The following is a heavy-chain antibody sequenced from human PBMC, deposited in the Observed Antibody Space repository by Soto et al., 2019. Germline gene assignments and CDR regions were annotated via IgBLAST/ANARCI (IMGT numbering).Heavy chain of an antibody. CDR2: IYYSGST. V-gene: IGHV4-59*01. J-gene: IGHJ4*02. CDR3: ARSVEGHFDY. Sequence: SETLSLTCTVSGGSISSYYWSWIRQPPGKGLEWIGYIYYSGSTNYNPSLKSRVTISVDTSKNQFSLKLSSVTAADTAVYYCARSVEGHFDYWGQGTLVTVSS. CDR1: GGSISSYY. D-gene: IGHD6-19*01.